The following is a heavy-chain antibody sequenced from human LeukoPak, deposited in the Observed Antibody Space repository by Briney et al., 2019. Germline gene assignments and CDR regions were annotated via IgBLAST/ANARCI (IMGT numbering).Heavy chain of an antibody. Sequence: KPSETLSLTCTVSGGSITSYYWSWIRQAAGKGLEWIGRIYVSGTTNYNPSLRSRITMSLDTSKNQLSLALTSVTAADTAVYYCARAGDGYYYDSSVFFAFDIWGQGTMVTVSS. J-gene: IGHJ3*02. CDR2: IYVSGTT. CDR1: GGSITSYY. V-gene: IGHV4-4*07. CDR3: ARAGDGYYYDSSVFFAFDI. D-gene: IGHD3-22*01.